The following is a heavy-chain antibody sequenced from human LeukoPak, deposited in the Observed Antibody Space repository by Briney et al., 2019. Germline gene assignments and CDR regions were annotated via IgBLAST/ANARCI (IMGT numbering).Heavy chain of an antibody. CDR1: GFSFSGYW. CDR2: IKQDGSEK. V-gene: IGHV3-7*01. D-gene: IGHD3-3*01. Sequence: GGSLRLSCAASGFSFSGYWMNWVRQAPGKGLEWVANIKQDGSEKYYVDSVKGRFTISRDNAKNSLYLQMNSLRAEDTAVYYCARVFRPSLTVFIIRGAFDIWGQGTMVTVSS. J-gene: IGHJ3*02. CDR3: ARVFRPSLTVFIIRGAFDI.